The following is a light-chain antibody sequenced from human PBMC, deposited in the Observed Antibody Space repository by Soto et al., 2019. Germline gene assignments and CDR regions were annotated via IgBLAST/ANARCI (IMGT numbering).Light chain of an antibody. V-gene: IGLV2-14*01. CDR1: SSDVGGYNY. CDR2: DVS. CDR3: SSYTSSSTLPYV. J-gene: IGLJ1*01. Sequence: QSALTQPASLSGSPGQSITISCTGTSSDVGGYNYASWYQQHPGKAPKLMIYDVSNRPSGVSNRFSGSKSGNTASLTISGLQAEDEADYYCSSYTSSSTLPYVFGTGTKVTVL.